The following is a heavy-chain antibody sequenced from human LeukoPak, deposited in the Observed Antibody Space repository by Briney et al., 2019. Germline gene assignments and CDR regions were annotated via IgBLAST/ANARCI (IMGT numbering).Heavy chain of an antibody. V-gene: IGHV1-18*04. CDR1: GYTFTDYY. Sequence: ASVKVSCKASGYTFTDYYIHWVRQAPGQGLEWMGWISAYNGNTNYAQKLQGRVTMTTDTSTSTAYMELRSLRSDDTAVYYCASIYDSSGYLGSHAFDIWGQGTMVTVSS. J-gene: IGHJ3*02. CDR2: ISAYNGNT. CDR3: ASIYDSSGYLGSHAFDI. D-gene: IGHD3-22*01.